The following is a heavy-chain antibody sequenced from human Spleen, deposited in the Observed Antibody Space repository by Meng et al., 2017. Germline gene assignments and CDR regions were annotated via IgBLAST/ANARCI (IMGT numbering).Heavy chain of an antibody. Sequence: QLQLQESGPGLVKPSETLSLTCTGSGGSITSTSYYWGWIRQPPGKGLEWIGSIYYSGSTYYNPSPKSRVTTSVDTSKNQFFPRLSSVTAADTAVYYCARSEGIFFDYWGQGTLVTVSS. V-gene: IGHV4-39*07. CDR2: IYYSGST. CDR3: ARSEGIFFDY. CDR1: GGSITSTSYY. D-gene: IGHD3-3*01. J-gene: IGHJ4*02.